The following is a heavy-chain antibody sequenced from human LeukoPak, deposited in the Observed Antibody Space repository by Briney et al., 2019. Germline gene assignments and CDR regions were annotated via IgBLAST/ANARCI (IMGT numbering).Heavy chain of an antibody. J-gene: IGHJ4*02. CDR3: ARSLGYCTNGVCYTIFDY. Sequence: ASVKVSCKASGYTFTGYYMHWVRQAPGQGLEWMGWINPNSGGTNYAQKFQGRVTMTRDTSISTAYMELSRLRSDDTAVYYCARSLGYCTNGVCYTIFDYWGQGTLVTVSS. CDR2: INPNSGGT. V-gene: IGHV1-2*02. D-gene: IGHD2-8*01. CDR1: GYTFTGYY.